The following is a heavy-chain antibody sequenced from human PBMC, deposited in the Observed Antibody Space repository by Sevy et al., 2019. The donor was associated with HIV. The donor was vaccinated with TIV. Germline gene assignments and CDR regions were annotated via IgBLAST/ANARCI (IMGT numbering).Heavy chain of an antibody. D-gene: IGHD2-21*02. V-gene: IGHV3-30*03. Sequence: GGSLRLSCAASGFTFDDYGMSWVRQAPGKGLEWVAVISDDGSKTYYADSVNGRFTISRDNSKNTLYLQMNSLRADDTAVYYCARGRVTSHYFDYWGQGTLVTVSS. J-gene: IGHJ4*02. CDR3: ARGRVTSHYFDY. CDR1: GFTFDDYG. CDR2: ISDDGSKT.